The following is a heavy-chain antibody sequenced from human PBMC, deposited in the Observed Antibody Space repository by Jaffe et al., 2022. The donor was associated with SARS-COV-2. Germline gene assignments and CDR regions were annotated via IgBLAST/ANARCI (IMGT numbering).Heavy chain of an antibody. J-gene: IGHJ4*02. V-gene: IGHV1-46*01. CDR2: INPGGGNT. CDR3: AKVVAARRGPYFDY. D-gene: IGHD6-6*01. Sequence: QVQLVQSGAEVKKPGASVKISCKASGYSFANYYIHWVRQAPGQGLEWMGIINPGGGNTSYAQKFQGRVTMTRDTSTSTVYMEMSSLRSEDTAVYYCAKVVAARRGPYFDYWGQGTLVTVSS. CDR1: GYSFANYY.